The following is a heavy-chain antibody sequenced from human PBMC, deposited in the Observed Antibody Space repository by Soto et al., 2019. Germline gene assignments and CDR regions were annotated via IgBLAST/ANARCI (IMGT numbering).Heavy chain of an antibody. V-gene: IGHV4-4*07. CDR2: IYTSGST. CDR3: ARDALGYGDYVGWFDP. CDR1: GGSISSYY. J-gene: IGHJ5*02. Sequence: SETLSLTCTVSGGSISSYYWSWIRQPAGKGLEWIGRIYTSGSTNYNPSLKSRVTMSVDTSKNQFSLKLCSVTAADTAVYYCARDALGYGDYVGWFDPWGQGTLVTVSS. D-gene: IGHD4-17*01.